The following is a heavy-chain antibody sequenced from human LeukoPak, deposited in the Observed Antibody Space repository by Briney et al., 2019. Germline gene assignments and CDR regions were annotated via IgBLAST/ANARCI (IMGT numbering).Heavy chain of an antibody. V-gene: IGHV3-48*03. Sequence: GGSLRLSCAASGFTFSDYDMNWVRQAPEKGLEWVSYISAGAGVIFYADSVKGRFSITRDNAKNSLFLQMNSLRAEDTAVYYCARVRTTDTLTGYKQELDYWGRGTRVTVSS. CDR2: ISAGAGVI. CDR3: ARVRTTDTLTGYKQELDY. D-gene: IGHD3-9*01. CDR1: GFTFSDYD. J-gene: IGHJ4*02.